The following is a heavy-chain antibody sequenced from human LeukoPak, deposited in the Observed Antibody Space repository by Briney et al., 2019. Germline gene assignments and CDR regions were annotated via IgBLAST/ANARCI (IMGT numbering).Heavy chain of an antibody. CDR3: ARLPNNGWYYFDC. J-gene: IGHJ4*02. CDR2: IYYSGGP. Sequence: MASQTLSLTCTVSGGSISSGGYYWSWIRQSPGKGLEWIGYIYYSGGPYYNPSLKSRVTISADRSKNQFSLKLSSVTAADTAVYFCARLPNNGWYYFDCWGQGTQVTVSS. CDR1: GGSISSGGYY. D-gene: IGHD6-19*01. V-gene: IGHV4-31*03.